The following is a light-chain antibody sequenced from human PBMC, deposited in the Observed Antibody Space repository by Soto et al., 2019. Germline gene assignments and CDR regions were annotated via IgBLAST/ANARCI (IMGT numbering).Light chain of an antibody. V-gene: IGKV1-9*01. Sequence: QLTQSPSSLSASVGDRVTITCRASQGIRTNLAWYQQKPGKAPKLLIYDVSTLQSGVPSRFSGSGSGTDFTLTISSLQPEDFATYYCQQFNSYPVTFGQGTRLEIK. J-gene: IGKJ5*01. CDR2: DVS. CDR3: QQFNSYPVT. CDR1: QGIRTN.